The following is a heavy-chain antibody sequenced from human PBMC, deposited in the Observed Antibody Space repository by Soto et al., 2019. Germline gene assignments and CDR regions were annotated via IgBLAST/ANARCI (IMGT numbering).Heavy chain of an antibody. Sequence: QVQLQQWGAGLLKPSETLSLTCAVYGGFVRSGSYYWSSIRQPPGKGLEWIGEMSHSGGTHFNHSLKSRVTILVDTPKNQFSVATSSVPAAHTALYYCARVERGTATTVVDAFDIWGPGTMVTVSS. CDR2: MSHSGGT. CDR3: ARVERGTATTVVDAFDI. V-gene: IGHV4-34*01. D-gene: IGHD1-1*01. CDR1: GGFVRSGSYY. J-gene: IGHJ3*02.